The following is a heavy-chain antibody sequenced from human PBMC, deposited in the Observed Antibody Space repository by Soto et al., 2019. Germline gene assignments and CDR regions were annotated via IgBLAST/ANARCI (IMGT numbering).Heavy chain of an antibody. J-gene: IGHJ3*02. CDR2: IYYSGST. Sequence: PSETLSLTCTVSGGSISSSSYYWGWIRQPPGKGLEWIGSIYYSGSTYYNPSLKSRVTISVDTSKNQFSLKLSSVTAADTAVYYCAWRKRLDAFDIWGQGTMVTVSS. CDR3: AWRKRLDAFDI. CDR1: GGSISSSSYY. V-gene: IGHV4-39*01.